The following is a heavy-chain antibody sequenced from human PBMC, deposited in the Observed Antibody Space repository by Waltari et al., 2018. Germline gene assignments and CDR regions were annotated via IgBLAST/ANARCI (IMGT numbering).Heavy chain of an antibody. CDR2: ISENGAP. V-gene: IGHV4-39*01. CDR1: VVSITTNRHY. Sequence: QLQLQESGPGLVTPSETLSLTCSVSVVSITTNRHYWGWIRQPPGQGLEWIGTISENGAPYSSPSLRSRVTIFRDTSKNQLSLKLGSVTAADTAFYYCATYIGASLGTAAFDVWGQGTMVTVSS. J-gene: IGHJ3*01. D-gene: IGHD5-12*01. CDR3: ATYIGASLGTAAFDV.